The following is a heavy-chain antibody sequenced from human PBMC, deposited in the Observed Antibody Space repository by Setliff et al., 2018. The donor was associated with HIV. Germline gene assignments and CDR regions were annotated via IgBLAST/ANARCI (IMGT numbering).Heavy chain of an antibody. V-gene: IGHV5-51*01. CDR3: ATLDPNYGDYCDY. Sequence: GESLKISCQGLGYSFPSFWIGWARQTPGKGLEWLGIIYPSDSDVRYSPSFQGQVTISADKSISTAYLQWSSLKASDTAMYYCATLDPNYGDYCDYWGQGTMVTVSS. CDR1: GYSFPSFW. CDR2: IYPSDSDV. J-gene: IGHJ4*03. D-gene: IGHD4-17*01.